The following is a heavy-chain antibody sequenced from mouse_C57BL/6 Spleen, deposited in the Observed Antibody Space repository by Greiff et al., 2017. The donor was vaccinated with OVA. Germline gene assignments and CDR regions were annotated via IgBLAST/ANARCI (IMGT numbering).Heavy chain of an antibody. CDR2: IRLKSANYAT. V-gene: IGHV6-3*01. CDR1: GFTFSNYW. J-gene: IGHJ3*01. Sequence: EVKLQESGGGLVQPGGSMKLSCVASGFTFSNYWMNWVRQSPEQGLEWVAQIRLKSANYATHYAVSVKGRFTISRDDCKSSVYLQMNNLRAEDTGIYYCTGFSPWFAYWGQGTLVTVSA. CDR3: TGFSPWFAY.